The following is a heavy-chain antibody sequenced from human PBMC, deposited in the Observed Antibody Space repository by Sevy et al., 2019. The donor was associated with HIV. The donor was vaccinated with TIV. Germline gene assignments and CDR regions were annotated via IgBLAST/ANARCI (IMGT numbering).Heavy chain of an antibody. D-gene: IGHD6-13*01. CDR2: ISNSDSII. CDR1: GFTFSSYE. V-gene: IGHV3-48*03. CDR3: AREDGSRQYFQY. J-gene: IGHJ1*01. Sequence: GGSLRLSCVASGFTFSSYEMNWVRQAPGKGLEWVSHISNSDSIIYYEDSVKGRFTISRDNAKNSLYLQMNSLRAEDTAVYYCAREDGSRQYFQYWGQGTLVTVSS.